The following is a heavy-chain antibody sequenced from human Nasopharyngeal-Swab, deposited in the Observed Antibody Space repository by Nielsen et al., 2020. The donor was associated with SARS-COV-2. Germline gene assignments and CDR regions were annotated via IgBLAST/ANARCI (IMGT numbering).Heavy chain of an antibody. CDR3: AKLVGAVAGHFDY. V-gene: IGHV3-23*01. CDR2: ISGSGGST. D-gene: IGHD6-19*01. CDR1: GFTFSSYA. J-gene: IGHJ4*02. Sequence: GESLKISCAASGFTFSSYAMSWVRQAPGKGLEWVSAISGSGGSTYYADSVKGRFTISRDNSKNTLYLQMNSLRAEDTAVYDCAKLVGAVAGHFDYWGQGTLVTVSS.